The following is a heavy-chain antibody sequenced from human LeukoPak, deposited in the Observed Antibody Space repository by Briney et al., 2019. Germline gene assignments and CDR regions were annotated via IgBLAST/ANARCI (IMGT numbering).Heavy chain of an antibody. CDR2: INPSGGST. V-gene: IGHV1-46*01. J-gene: IGHJ6*02. D-gene: IGHD6-19*01. CDR1: GYTFTSYY. Sequence: ASVKVSCKASGYTFTSYYMHWVRQAPGQGLEWMGIINPSGGSTSYAQKFQGRVTMTRDTSTSTVYMELSSLRPEDTALYYCVKDIGSGWYGKYKYGMDVWGQGTTVTVSS. CDR3: VKDIGSGWYGKYKYGMDV.